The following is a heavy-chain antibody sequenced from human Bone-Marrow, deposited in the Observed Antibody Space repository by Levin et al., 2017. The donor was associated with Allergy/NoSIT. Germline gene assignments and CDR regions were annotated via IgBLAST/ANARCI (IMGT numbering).Heavy chain of an antibody. CDR1: GFTFSSYA. J-gene: IGHJ4*02. CDR3: AKVHEAVAGTEYYFDY. V-gene: IGHV3-23*01. Sequence: GGSLRLSCAASGFTFSSYAMSWVRQAPGKGLEWVSAISGSGGSTYYADSVKGRFTISRDNSKNTLYLQMNSLRAEDTAVYYCAKVHEAVAGTEYYFDYWGQGTLVTVSS. D-gene: IGHD6-19*01. CDR2: ISGSGGST.